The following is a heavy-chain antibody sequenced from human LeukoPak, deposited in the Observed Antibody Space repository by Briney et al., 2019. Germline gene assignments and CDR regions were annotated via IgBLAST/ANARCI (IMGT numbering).Heavy chain of an antibody. CDR3: AREEYSSSSGYYFDY. D-gene: IGHD6-6*01. J-gene: IGHJ4*02. Sequence: PSETLSLTCTVSGGSISSYYWSWIRQPAGKGLEWIGRIYTSGSTNYNPSLKSRVTMSVDTSKNQFSLKLSSVTAADTAVYYCAREEYSSSSGYYFDYWGQGTLVTVSS. V-gene: IGHV4-4*07. CDR1: GGSISSYY. CDR2: IYTSGST.